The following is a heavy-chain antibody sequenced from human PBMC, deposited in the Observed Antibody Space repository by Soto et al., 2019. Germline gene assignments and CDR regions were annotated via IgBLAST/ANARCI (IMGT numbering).Heavy chain of an antibody. Sequence: PLWSLRLSCAASGFTFTSYDINWVRQAPCKGLEWVAVISYDGTDKFYADSAKGRFNISRDNSKKKLYLQLSSLRLKDTAIYYCAKDLTVTSSGWYFDLWGRGTLVTVTS. CDR1: GFTFTSYD. CDR3: AKDLTVTSSGWYFDL. V-gene: IGHV3-30*18. D-gene: IGHD4-17*01. J-gene: IGHJ2*01. CDR2: ISYDGTDK.